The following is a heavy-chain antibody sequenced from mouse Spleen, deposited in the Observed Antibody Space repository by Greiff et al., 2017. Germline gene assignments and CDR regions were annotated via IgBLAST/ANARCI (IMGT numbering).Heavy chain of an antibody. V-gene: IGHV5-9-3*01. D-gene: IGHD1-1*01. J-gene: IGHJ2*01. CDR2: ISSGGSYT. Sequence: EVHLVESGGGLVKPGGSLKLSCAASGFTFSSYAMSWVRQTPEKRLEWVATISSGGSYTYYPDSVKGRFTISRDNAKNTLYLQMSSLRSEDTAMYYCARQGITTVHFDYWGQGTTLTVSS. CDR1: GFTFSSYA. CDR3: ARQGITTVHFDY.